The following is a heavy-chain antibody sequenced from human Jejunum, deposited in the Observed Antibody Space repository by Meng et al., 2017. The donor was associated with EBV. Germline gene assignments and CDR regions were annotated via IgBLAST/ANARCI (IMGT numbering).Heavy chain of an antibody. CDR1: GVSMSNFY. CDR2: IYYSVST. Sequence: QWQRQGAVPGLGKPSETLSLTCTVSGVSMSNFYWSWFRQPPGKGLEWIGYIYYSVSTNYNPSLKSRVTISVDTSKNQFSLSLSSVTAADTAVYYCARGGGRPEYWGQGILVTVSS. J-gene: IGHJ4*02. CDR3: ARGGGRPEY. V-gene: IGHV4-59*01. D-gene: IGHD3-10*01.